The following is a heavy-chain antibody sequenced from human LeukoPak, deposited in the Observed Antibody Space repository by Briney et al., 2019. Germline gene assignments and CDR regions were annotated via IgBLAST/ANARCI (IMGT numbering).Heavy chain of an antibody. Sequence: GGSLRLSCAASGFTFSSYEMNWVRQAPGKGLEWVSYISSSGSTIYYADSVKGRFTISRDNSKNTLYMQMNSLRAEDTAVYYCAKFHDILTGTDAFDIWGQGTMVTVSS. CDR3: AKFHDILTGTDAFDI. CDR1: GFTFSSYE. D-gene: IGHD3-9*01. V-gene: IGHV3-48*03. CDR2: ISSSGSTI. J-gene: IGHJ3*02.